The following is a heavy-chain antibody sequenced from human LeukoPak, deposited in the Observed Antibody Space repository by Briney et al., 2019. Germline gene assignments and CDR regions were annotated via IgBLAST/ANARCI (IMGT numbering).Heavy chain of an antibody. CDR1: GFTVSTNY. CDR3: ARGGGDYNPFDY. D-gene: IGHD4-17*01. J-gene: IGHJ4*02. V-gene: IGHV3-53*04. CDR2: MYSGGST. Sequence: GGSLRLSSAVSGFTVSTNYMSWVRQAPGKGLDWVSAMYSGGSTYYADSVKGRFTISRHNSKNTLYLEINSLRPDDAAVYYCARGGGDYNPFDYWGQGTLVTVSS.